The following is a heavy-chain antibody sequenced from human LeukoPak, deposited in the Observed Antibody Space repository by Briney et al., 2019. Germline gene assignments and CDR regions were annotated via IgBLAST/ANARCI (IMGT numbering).Heavy chain of an antibody. J-gene: IGHJ6*02. CDR1: GYTFTGYY. CDR3: ARTEVGELLFNYYGMDV. V-gene: IGHV1-2*02. CDR2: INPNSGGT. Sequence: ASVKVPCKASGYTFTGYYMHWVRQAPGQGLEWMGWINPNSGGTNYAQKFQGRVTMTRDTSISTAYMELSRLRSDDTAVYYCARTEVGELLFNYYGMDVWGQGTTVTVSS. D-gene: IGHD3-10*01.